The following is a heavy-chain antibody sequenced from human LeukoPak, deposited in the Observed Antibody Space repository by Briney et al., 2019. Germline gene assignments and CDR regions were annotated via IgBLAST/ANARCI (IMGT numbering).Heavy chain of an antibody. CDR2: IWYDGSNK. CDR1: GFTFSSYG. D-gene: IGHD4-17*01. CDR3: ARDQVYGDYYYFDY. Sequence: GRSLRLSCAASGFTFSSYGMHWVRQAPGKGLEWVAVIWYDGSNKYYADSEKGRFTISRDNSKNTLYLQMNSLRAKDTAVYYCARDQVYGDYYYFDYWGQGTLVTVSS. V-gene: IGHV3-33*01. J-gene: IGHJ4*02.